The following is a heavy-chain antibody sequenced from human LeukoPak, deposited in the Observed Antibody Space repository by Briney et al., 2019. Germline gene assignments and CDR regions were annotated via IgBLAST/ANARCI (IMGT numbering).Heavy chain of an antibody. CDR2: ISSSGSTI. Sequence: QPGGSLRLSCAASGFTFSSYEMNWVRQAPGKGLEWVSYISSSGSTIYYADSVKGRFTISRDNSKNTLYLQMNSLRAEDTAVYYCAKVGVSGSYIDYWGQGTLVTVSS. V-gene: IGHV3-48*03. J-gene: IGHJ4*02. CDR1: GFTFSSYE. CDR3: AKVGVSGSYIDY. D-gene: IGHD1-26*01.